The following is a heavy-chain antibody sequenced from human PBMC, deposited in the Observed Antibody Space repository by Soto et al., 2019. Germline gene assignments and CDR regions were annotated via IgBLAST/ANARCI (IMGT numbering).Heavy chain of an antibody. CDR2: TYYRSKGYN. CDR3: ARVVGSGWYVGSVPAPRDYYYYGMDV. CDR1: GDSVSSNSAA. Sequence: PAPSRSLACAISGDSVSSNSAAWNWIIHSPARDLEWLGRTYYRSKGYNDYAVSVKSRITINADTSKNHFSLQLNSVTPEDTAVYYCARVVGSGWYVGSVPAPRDYYYYGMDVWGQGTTVTVSS. V-gene: IGHV6-1*01. D-gene: IGHD6-19*01. J-gene: IGHJ6*02.